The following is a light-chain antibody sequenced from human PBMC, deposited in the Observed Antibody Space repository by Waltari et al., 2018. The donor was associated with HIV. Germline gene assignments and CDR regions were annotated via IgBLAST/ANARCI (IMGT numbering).Light chain of an antibody. J-gene: IGLJ2*01. Sequence: QSALTQPPSASGSPGQSVTISCAGTSSDIGLYNFVSWYQHHPGKAPKLMISEVSRRPSEVPDRFSGSKSGNTASLTVSGLQAEDEAAYYCFSYAGNNYLRFGGGTKLTVL. V-gene: IGLV2-8*01. CDR1: SSDIGLYNF. CDR3: FSYAGNNYLR. CDR2: EVS.